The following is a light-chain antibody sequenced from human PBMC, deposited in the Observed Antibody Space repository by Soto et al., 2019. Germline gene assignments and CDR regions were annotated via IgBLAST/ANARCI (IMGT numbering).Light chain of an antibody. Sequence: GDTVTITCRAGQSITNWLAWYQQKPGRAPNLLIYDASNLEDGVPSRFSGSGSGTEFTLTISSLQPDDFATYYCQQYKNFPWTFGQGTRVDVK. CDR1: QSITNW. V-gene: IGKV1-5*01. CDR2: DAS. J-gene: IGKJ1*01. CDR3: QQYKNFPWT.